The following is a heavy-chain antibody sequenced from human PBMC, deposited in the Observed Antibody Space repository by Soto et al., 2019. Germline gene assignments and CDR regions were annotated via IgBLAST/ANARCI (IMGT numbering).Heavy chain of an antibody. V-gene: IGHV4-59*01. CDR3: ASSGYHDAFDI. CDR2: IYYSGST. CDR1: GGSISSYY. D-gene: IGHD6-13*01. J-gene: IGHJ3*02. Sequence: SETLALTCTVSGGSISSYYWSWIRQPPGKGLEWIGYIYYSGSTNYNPSLKSRVTISVDTSKNQFSLKLSSVTAADTAVYYCASSGYHDAFDIWGQGTMVTGSS.